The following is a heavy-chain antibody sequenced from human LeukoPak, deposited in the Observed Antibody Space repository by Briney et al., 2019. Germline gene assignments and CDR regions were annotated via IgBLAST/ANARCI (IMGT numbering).Heavy chain of an antibody. V-gene: IGHV4-38-2*02. Sequence: SETLSLTCTVSGYSISSAYYWGWIRQPPGKGLEWIGSIYHSGSTYYNPSLKSRVTISVDTSKNQFSLKLSSVTAADTAVYYCARDHSGYEPDAFDIWGQGTMVTVSS. CDR3: ARDHSGYEPDAFDI. CDR1: GYSISSAYY. D-gene: IGHD5-12*01. CDR2: IYHSGST. J-gene: IGHJ3*02.